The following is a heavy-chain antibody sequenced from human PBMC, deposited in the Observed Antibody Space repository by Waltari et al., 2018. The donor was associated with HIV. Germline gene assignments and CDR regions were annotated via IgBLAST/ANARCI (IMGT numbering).Heavy chain of an antibody. CDR2: ISGSGGST. J-gene: IGHJ6*02. D-gene: IGHD2-2*01. Sequence: EVQLLESGGGLVQPGGSLRLSCAASGFTFSSYAMSWVRQAPGKGLGWVSAISGSGGSTYYADSVKGRFTISRDNSKNTLYLQMNSLRAEDTAVYYCAKDRPSVVVPAADYYYYGMDVWGQGTTVTVSS. CDR3: AKDRPSVVVPAADYYYYGMDV. V-gene: IGHV3-23*01. CDR1: GFTFSSYA.